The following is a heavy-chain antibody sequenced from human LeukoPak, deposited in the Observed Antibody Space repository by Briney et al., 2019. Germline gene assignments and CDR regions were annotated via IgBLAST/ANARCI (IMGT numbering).Heavy chain of an antibody. D-gene: IGHD2-21*02. Sequence: SVKVSCKASGGTFSMSYAINWVRQAPGQGLEWMGRIIPVLDIANYAQKFQGRVTITADKSTSTAYMELSSLRSEDTAVYYCARTTNKRAKLTYCGGDCYSDAFDFWGQGTMVTVSS. CDR2: IIPVLDIA. CDR3: ARTTNKRAKLTYCGGDCYSDAFDF. V-gene: IGHV1-69*04. CDR1: GGTFSMSYA. J-gene: IGHJ3*01.